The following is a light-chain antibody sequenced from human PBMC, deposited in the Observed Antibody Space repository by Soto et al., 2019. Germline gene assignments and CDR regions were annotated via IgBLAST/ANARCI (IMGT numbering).Light chain of an antibody. CDR1: QSISSNF. Sequence: EIVMTRSPATLSVSPGEGATLSCRASQSISSNFLAWYQQKRGQAPRLLIHGASNRATGIPDRFSGSGSGTDFTLTISSLQSEDFAVYYCQQYNNWPWTFGQGTKVDIK. CDR2: GAS. V-gene: IGKV3D-15*01. CDR3: QQYNNWPWT. J-gene: IGKJ1*01.